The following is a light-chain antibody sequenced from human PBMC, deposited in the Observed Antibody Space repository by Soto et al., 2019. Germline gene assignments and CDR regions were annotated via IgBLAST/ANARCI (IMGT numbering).Light chain of an antibody. Sequence: ETVMTQSPATLSVSPGERDTLSCRASQSVGSNLAWYHQKPGQAPRLLIYGASTRASGIPARFSGSGSGTEFTLTISSLQSEDFAVYYCQQYNNWVTFGGGTKVEIQ. CDR1: QSVGSN. CDR3: QQYNNWVT. J-gene: IGKJ4*01. V-gene: IGKV3D-15*01. CDR2: GAS.